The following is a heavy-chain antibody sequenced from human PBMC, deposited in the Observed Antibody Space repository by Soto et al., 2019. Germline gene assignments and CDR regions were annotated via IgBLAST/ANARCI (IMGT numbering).Heavy chain of an antibody. D-gene: IGHD2-15*01. J-gene: IGHJ6*02. V-gene: IGHV4-39*01. CDR1: GYSVSSRDYY. CDR3: APLSVSLSGPYGIHV. Sequence: QLHLQESGPGLVKPSETLSLTCSVSGYSVSSRDYYWAWIRQPPGKGLEWIGIMFYSGLTYYNPSLKSRVTLSVDTSKNQFSVRLNSVTAADTAVYYCAPLSVSLSGPYGIHVWGQGTTVTVSS. CDR2: MFYSGLT.